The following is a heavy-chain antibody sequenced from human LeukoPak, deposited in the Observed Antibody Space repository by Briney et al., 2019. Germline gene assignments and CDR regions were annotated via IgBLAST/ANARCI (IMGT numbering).Heavy chain of an antibody. J-gene: IGHJ4*02. CDR3: AREERDYGDYPLDY. D-gene: IGHD4-17*01. CDR1: GFTFSSYW. V-gene: IGHV3-74*01. Sequence: GGSLRLSCAASGFTFSSYWMHWVRQAPGKGLVWVSRINSDGSSTSYADSVKGRFTISRDNAKNTLYLQMSSLRAEDTAVYYCAREERDYGDYPLDYRGQGTLVTVSS. CDR2: INSDGSST.